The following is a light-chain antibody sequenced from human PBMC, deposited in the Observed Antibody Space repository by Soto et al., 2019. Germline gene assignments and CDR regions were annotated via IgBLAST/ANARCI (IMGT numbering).Light chain of an antibody. CDR2: DAY. CDR1: QSVSTNY. V-gene: IGKV3D-20*01. CDR3: QQYSNWPPIT. Sequence: EIVLTQSPATLSLSPGERVTLSCGASQSVSTNYLAWYQQKPGLAPRLLIYDAYRRATGISDRFSGSGSGTDFTLTISRLEPEDFAVYYCQQYSNWPPITFGQGTRLEIK. J-gene: IGKJ5*01.